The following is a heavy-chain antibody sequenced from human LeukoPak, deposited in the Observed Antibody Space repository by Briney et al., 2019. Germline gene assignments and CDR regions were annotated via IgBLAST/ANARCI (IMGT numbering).Heavy chain of an antibody. CDR2: VYPGDSDA. CDR1: GYSFTSYW. CDR3: ARHLDDSSGYYYRTMYYFDY. Sequence: GESLKISCKASGYSFTSYWIGWVRQMPGKGLEWMGIVYPGDSDARYSPSFQGQVTISADKSISTAYLQWSSLEASDTAMYYCARHLDDSSGYYYRTMYYFDYWSQGTLVTVSS. V-gene: IGHV5-51*01. J-gene: IGHJ4*02. D-gene: IGHD3-22*01.